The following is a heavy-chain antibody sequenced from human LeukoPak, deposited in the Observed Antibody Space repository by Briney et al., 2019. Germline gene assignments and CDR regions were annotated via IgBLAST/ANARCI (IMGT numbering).Heavy chain of an antibody. V-gene: IGHV4-39*07. CDR1: GGSISSSSYY. Sequence: SETLSLTCTVSGGSISSSSYYWGWIRQPPGKGLEWIGSIYYSGSTYYNPSLKSRVTISVDTSKNQFSLKMSSVTAADTAVYYCARAIWFGEGHDYWGQGTLVTVSS. J-gene: IGHJ4*02. D-gene: IGHD3-10*01. CDR3: ARAIWFGEGHDY. CDR2: IYYSGST.